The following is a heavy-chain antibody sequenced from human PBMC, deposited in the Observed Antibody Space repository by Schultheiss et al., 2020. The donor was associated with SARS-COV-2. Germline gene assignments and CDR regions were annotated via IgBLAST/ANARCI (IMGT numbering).Heavy chain of an antibody. Sequence: GGSLRLSCAASGFTFSSYGMHWVRQAPGKGLEWVAVIWYDGSNKYYADSVKGRFTISRDNAKNSLYLQMNSLRAEDTAVYYCARDGTSKYSSSSSDLYYYGMDVWGQGTTVTVSS. CDR1: GFTFSSYG. V-gene: IGHV3-33*01. D-gene: IGHD6-6*01. J-gene: IGHJ6*02. CDR2: IWYDGSNK. CDR3: ARDGTSKYSSSSSDLYYYGMDV.